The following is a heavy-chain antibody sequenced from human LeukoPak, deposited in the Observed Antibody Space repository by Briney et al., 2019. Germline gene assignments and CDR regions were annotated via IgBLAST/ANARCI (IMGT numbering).Heavy chain of an antibody. CDR1: GFTFSSYA. Sequence: GGSLRLSCAASGFTFSSYAMHWVRQAPGKGLEWVAVISYDGSNKYYADSVKGRFTISRDNSKNTLYLQMNSLRAEDTAVYYCAKDLPMEYYFDYWGQGTLVTVSS. D-gene: IGHD3-3*01. CDR2: ISYDGSNK. V-gene: IGHV3-30*04. CDR3: AKDLPMEYYFDY. J-gene: IGHJ4*02.